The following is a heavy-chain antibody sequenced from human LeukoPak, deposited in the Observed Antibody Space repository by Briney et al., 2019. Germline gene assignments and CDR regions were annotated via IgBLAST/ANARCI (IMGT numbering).Heavy chain of an antibody. CDR1: EFTFSSYN. D-gene: IGHD3-9*01. V-gene: IGHV3-48*04. CDR3: AREYFDSVEGVSWFDY. Sequence: GGSLRLSCAASEFTFSSYNMNWVRQAPGKGLEWVSYISSSSSTIYYADSVKGRFTISRDNAKNSLYLQMNSLRAEDTAVYYCAREYFDSVEGVSWFDYWGQGTLVTVSS. CDR2: ISSSSSTI. J-gene: IGHJ4*02.